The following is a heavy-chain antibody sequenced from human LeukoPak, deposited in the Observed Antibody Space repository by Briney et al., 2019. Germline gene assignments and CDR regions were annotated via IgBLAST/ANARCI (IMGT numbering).Heavy chain of an antibody. J-gene: IGHJ5*02. Sequence: PGESLKISCQGSGYSFTNYWVAWVRQMPGKGLEWMGIIYPGDSDTRYSPSFQGQVTILVDKSTSTAYLQWSSLRASDTAMYYCARGSSGWYNWFDPWGQGTLVTVSS. CDR2: IYPGDSDT. V-gene: IGHV5-51*01. D-gene: IGHD6-19*01. CDR3: ARGSSGWYNWFDP. CDR1: GYSFTNYW.